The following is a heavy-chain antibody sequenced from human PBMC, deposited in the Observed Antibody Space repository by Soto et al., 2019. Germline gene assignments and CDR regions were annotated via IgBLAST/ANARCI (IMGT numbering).Heavy chain of an antibody. Sequence: QVQLVQSGAEVKKPGSSVKVSCKASGGTFSSYTISWVRQAPGQGLEWMGRIIPILGIANYAQKFQGRVTITADKSTRTAYLELRSLRSEDTAVYYCARGWDSVYYGSSGYLPFDYWGQGTLVTVSS. CDR3: ARGWDSVYYGSSGYLPFDY. CDR1: GGTFSSYT. V-gene: IGHV1-69*02. D-gene: IGHD3-22*01. CDR2: IIPILGIA. J-gene: IGHJ4*02.